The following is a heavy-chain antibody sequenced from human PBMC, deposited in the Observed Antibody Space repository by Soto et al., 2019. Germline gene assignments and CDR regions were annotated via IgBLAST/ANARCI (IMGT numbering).Heavy chain of an antibody. V-gene: IGHV1-46*01. CDR3: ARGGHVVVVTAALDY. Sequence: QVQLVQSGAEVKKPGASVKVSCKASGDTFTDYYIHWVRQAPGQGLEWMGSVNPSGGHTTYAQHFLGRMTMTRDTSTSTLYMELTSLTSEDTAIYYCARGGHVVVVTAALDYWGQGTLVTVSS. CDR1: GDTFTDYY. CDR2: VNPSGGHT. J-gene: IGHJ4*02. D-gene: IGHD2-21*02.